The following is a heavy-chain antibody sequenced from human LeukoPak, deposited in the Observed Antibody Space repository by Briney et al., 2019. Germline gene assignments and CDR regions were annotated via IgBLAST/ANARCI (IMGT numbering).Heavy chain of an antibody. Sequence: PGGSLRLSCAASGFTFSSYEMNWVRQAPGKGLEWVSYISSRGSTLYYADSVKGRFTIARDNAKNSLYLQMNSLRAEDTAVYYCAREGGDLYCSSTSCPLGYWGQGTLVTVSS. J-gene: IGHJ4*02. V-gene: IGHV3-48*03. D-gene: IGHD2-2*01. CDR2: ISSRGSTL. CDR1: GFTFSSYE. CDR3: AREGGDLYCSSTSCPLGY.